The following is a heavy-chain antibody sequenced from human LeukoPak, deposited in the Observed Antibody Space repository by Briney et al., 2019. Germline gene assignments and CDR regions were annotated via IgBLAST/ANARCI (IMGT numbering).Heavy chain of an antibody. CDR2: MNPNSGNT. D-gene: IGHD3-22*01. Sequence: ASVKVSCKASGYTFTSYDINWVRQATGQGLEWMGWMNPNSGNTGYAQKFQGRVTMTRNTSISTAYMELSSLRSEDTAVYYCARDLFPQTYSYYSSGYHQADYWGQGTLVTVSS. CDR1: GYTFTSYD. V-gene: IGHV1-8*01. J-gene: IGHJ4*01. CDR3: ARDLFPQTYSYYSSGYHQADY.